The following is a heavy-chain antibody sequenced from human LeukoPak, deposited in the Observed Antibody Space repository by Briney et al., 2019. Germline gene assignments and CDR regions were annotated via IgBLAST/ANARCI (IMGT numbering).Heavy chain of an antibody. Sequence: PGGSLRLSCAASGSTFSSYAMSWVRQAPGKGLEWVSAISGSGGSTYYADSVKGRFTISRDNSKNTLYLQMNSLRAEDTAVYYCARDLGSEDIVVVPADQFDYWGQGTLVTVSS. D-gene: IGHD2-2*01. V-gene: IGHV3-23*01. CDR2: ISGSGGST. CDR3: ARDLGSEDIVVVPADQFDY. CDR1: GSTFSSYA. J-gene: IGHJ4*02.